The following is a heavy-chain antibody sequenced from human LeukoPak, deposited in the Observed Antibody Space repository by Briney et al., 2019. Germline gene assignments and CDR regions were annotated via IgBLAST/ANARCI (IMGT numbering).Heavy chain of an antibody. CDR1: GASISSYY. D-gene: IGHD2/OR15-2a*01. CDR3: ARHREFRD. V-gene: IGHV4-59*08. J-gene: IGHJ4*02. CDR2: ISYTGST. Sequence: PSETLSLTCTVSGASISSYYWSWIRQPPGKGLEWIGYISYTGSTNYNPSLKSRVTISVDTSKNQFSLNLSSVTAADTAVYYCARHREFRDWGQGTLVTVSS.